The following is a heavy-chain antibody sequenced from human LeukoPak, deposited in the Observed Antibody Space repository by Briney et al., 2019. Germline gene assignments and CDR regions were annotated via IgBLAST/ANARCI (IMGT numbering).Heavy chain of an antibody. CDR1: GGTFSSYA. V-gene: IGHV1-69*06. CDR2: IIPIFGTA. CDR3: ARGYCSGGSCYSYYYYNYMDV. D-gene: IGHD2-15*01. J-gene: IGHJ6*03. Sequence: SVKVSCKASGGTFSSYAISWVRQAPGQGLEWMGGIIPIFGTANYAQKFQGRVTITADKSTSTAYMELSSLRSEDTAVYYCARGYCSGGSCYSYYYYNYMDVWGKGTTVTVSS.